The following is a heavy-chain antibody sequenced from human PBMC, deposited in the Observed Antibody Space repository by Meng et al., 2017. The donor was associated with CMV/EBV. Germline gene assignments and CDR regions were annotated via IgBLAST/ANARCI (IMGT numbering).Heavy chain of an antibody. CDR2: ISSSSYI. D-gene: IGHD2-2*01. CDR1: GFTFSSYS. J-gene: IGHJ3*02. V-gene: IGHV3-21*01. CDR3: ARNYVPAAISGDAFDI. Sequence: ETLSLTCAASGFTFSSYSMNWVRQAPGKGLEWVSSISSSSYIYYADSVKGRFTISRDNAKNSLYLQMNSLRAEDTAAYYCARNYVPAAISGDAFDIWGQGTMVTVSS.